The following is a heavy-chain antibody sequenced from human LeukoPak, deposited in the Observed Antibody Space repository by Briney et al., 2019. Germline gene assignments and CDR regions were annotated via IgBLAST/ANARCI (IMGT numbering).Heavy chain of an antibody. D-gene: IGHD2-2*01. CDR1: GGTFSSYA. J-gene: IGHJ6*03. V-gene: IGHV1-8*02. CDR2: INPSGGST. Sequence: ASVRVSCKASGGTFSSYAISWVRQAPGQGLEWMGVINPSGGSTSYAQKFQGRVTMTRNTSISTAYMELSSLRSEDTAVYYCARGLVFPSIVVVPAAMRPYYYMDVWGKGTTVTISS. CDR3: ARGLVFPSIVVVPAAMRPYYYMDV.